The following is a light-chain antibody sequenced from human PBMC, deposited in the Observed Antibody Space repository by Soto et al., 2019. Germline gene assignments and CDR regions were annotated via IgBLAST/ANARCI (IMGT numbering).Light chain of an antibody. CDR2: SDT. CDR1: DRGSKG. Sequence: SYELTQPPSVSVAPGKTASISCGGNDRGSKGVHWYQQKPGQAPVLVIYSDTDLPPVIPERFSGSDSANLATLTISRVEAGDEADYYCQVWDSGSSHVVFVGGTKLTVL. CDR3: QVWDSGSSHVV. V-gene: IGLV3-21*01. J-gene: IGLJ2*01.